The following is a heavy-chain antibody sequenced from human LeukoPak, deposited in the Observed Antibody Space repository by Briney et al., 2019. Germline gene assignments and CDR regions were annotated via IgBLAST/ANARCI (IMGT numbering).Heavy chain of an antibody. CDR2: IYISGST. CDR3: ARGYWFYFDY. CDR1: GDSISSGDYF. V-gene: IGHV4-61*02. Sequence: PSETLSLTCTVSGDSISSGDYFWSWIRQPAGKGLEWIGRIYISGSTNYNPSLKSRVTISADTSKNQFSLKLSSVTAADTAVYYSARGYWFYFDYWGQGTLVTVSP. J-gene: IGHJ4*02. D-gene: IGHD2-8*02.